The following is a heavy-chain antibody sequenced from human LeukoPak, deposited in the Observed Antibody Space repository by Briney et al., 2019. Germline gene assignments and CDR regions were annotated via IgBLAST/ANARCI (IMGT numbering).Heavy chain of an antibody. CDR1: GFTFRSYW. J-gene: IGHJ4*02. CDR2: IDSYGST. CDR3: ARGLVHDTSGYYSDY. D-gene: IGHD3-22*01. Sequence: GGSLRLSCAASGFTFRSYWMHWVRHAPRKGLVWVSRIDSYGSTNYADSVKGRFTISRDNAKNTLYLQMNSLRAEDTAVYYCARGLVHDTSGYYSDYWGQGTLVTVSS. V-gene: IGHV3-74*01.